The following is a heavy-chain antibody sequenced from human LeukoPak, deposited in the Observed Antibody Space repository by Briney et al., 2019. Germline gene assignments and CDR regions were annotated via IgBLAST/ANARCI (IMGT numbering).Heavy chain of an antibody. J-gene: IGHJ4*02. CDR2: IGSSGSII. Sequence: TGGSLRLSCAASGFTFSSYEMNWVRQAPGKGLEWVSYIGSSGSIIYYADSVKGRFTISRDNAKNSLYLQMNSLRAEDTAVYYCARGGLPKPFDYWGQGTLVTVSS. CDR3: ARGGLPKPFDY. CDR1: GFTFSSYE. V-gene: IGHV3-48*03. D-gene: IGHD1-14*01.